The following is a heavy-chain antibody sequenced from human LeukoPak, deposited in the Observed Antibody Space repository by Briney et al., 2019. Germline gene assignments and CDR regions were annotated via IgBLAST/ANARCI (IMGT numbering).Heavy chain of an antibody. D-gene: IGHD6-13*01. CDR2: INGYNDNT. CDR3: ARASYYSSSWYSVYYYYVDV. CDR1: GYTFSSYG. J-gene: IGHJ6*03. Sequence: ASVKVSFKATGYTFSSYGYSWVRQPPGQGLEWMGLINGYNDNTKNLDQHLQGRVTMTTGTSTSSAYMELRSLRSDDTAVYYCARASYYSSSWYSVYYYYVDVWGKGTTVTVSS. V-gene: IGHV1-18*01.